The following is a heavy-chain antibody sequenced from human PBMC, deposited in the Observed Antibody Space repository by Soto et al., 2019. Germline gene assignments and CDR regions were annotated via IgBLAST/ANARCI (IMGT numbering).Heavy chain of an antibody. D-gene: IGHD3-10*01. J-gene: IGHJ4*02. CDR3: GSGRSGQLVVFY. CDR2: IGPANGDT. Sequence: GSSVKVSCKASGYTFTGHYMHWVRQAPGQGPEWMGEIGPANGDTRYAQKFQGRVTMTRDTAITTVYMEVNNLSPHDTAVYYCGSGRSGQLVVFYWGQGTQVTVYS. V-gene: IGHV1-2*02. CDR1: GYTFTGHY.